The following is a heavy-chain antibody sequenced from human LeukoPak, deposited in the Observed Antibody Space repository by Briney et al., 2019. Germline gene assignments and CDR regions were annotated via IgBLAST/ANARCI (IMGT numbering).Heavy chain of an antibody. CDR2: INPNSGGT. J-gene: IGHJ6*02. CDR1: GYTFTSYY. Sequence: ASVKVSCKASGYTFTSYYMHWVRQAPGQGLEWMGWINPNSGGTNCAQKFQGRVNMTRDASISTAYMELSRLRSDDTAVYYCARASTWYYYGMDVWGQGTTVTVSS. V-gene: IGHV1-2*02. D-gene: IGHD2/OR15-2a*01. CDR3: ARASTWYYYGMDV.